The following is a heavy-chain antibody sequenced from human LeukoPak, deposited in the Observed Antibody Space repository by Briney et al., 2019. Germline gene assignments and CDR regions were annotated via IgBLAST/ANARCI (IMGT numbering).Heavy chain of an antibody. CDR1: GYTFTKYG. V-gene: IGHV1-18*01. CDR2: ISAYNGHT. J-gene: IGHJ4*02. Sequence: ASVKVSCKASGYTFTKYGITWVRQAPGQGPEWVGWISAYNGHTESAQKFQGRVTMTTDTSTNTAYMELRSLRSDDTAVYYCARTGIDYGDYGLLDCWGQGSLVTVSS. CDR3: ARTGIDYGDYGLLDC. D-gene: IGHD4-17*01.